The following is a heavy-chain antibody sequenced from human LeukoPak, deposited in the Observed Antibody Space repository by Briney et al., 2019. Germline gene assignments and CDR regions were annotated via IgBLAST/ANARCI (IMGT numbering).Heavy chain of an antibody. D-gene: IGHD5-24*01. CDR1: GFTFSSYS. J-gene: IGHJ4*02. CDR2: ISSSSSYI. CDR3: ASRAEMATITPDY. V-gene: IGHV3-21*01. Sequence: GGSLRLSCAASGFTFSSYSINWVGQAPGKGLPWVSSISSSSSYIYYADSVKGRFTISRDNAKNSLYLQMNSLRAEDTAVYYCASRAEMATITPDYWGQGALVTVSS.